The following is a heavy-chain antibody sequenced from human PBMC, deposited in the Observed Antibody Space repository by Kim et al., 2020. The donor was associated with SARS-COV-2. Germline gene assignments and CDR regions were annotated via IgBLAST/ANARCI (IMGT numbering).Heavy chain of an antibody. CDR1: GFTFSSYS. V-gene: IGHV3-21*01. D-gene: IGHD2-2*01. CDR2: ISSSSSYI. Sequence: GGSLRLSCAASGFTFSSYSMNWVRQAPGKGLEWVSSISSSSSYIYYADSVKGRFTISRDNAKNSLYLQMNSLRAEDTAVYYCAREKVTTCSSTSCYSRDAFDIWGQGTMVTVSS. CDR3: AREKVTTCSSTSCYSRDAFDI. J-gene: IGHJ3*02.